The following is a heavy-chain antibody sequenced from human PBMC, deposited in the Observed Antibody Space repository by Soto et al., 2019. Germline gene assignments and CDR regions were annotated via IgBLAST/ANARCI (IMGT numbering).Heavy chain of an antibody. V-gene: IGHV3-7*03. D-gene: IGHD6-13*01. CDR1: GFTFSSYW. CDR3: ARDEYSSSWYPSYYYYGMDV. J-gene: IGHJ6*02. Sequence: GGSLRLSCAASGFTFSSYWMSWVRQAPGKGLEWVANIKQDGSEKYYVDSVKGRFTISRDNAKNSLYLQMNSLRAEDTAVYYCARDEYSSSWYPSYYYYGMDVWGQGTTVTVPS. CDR2: IKQDGSEK.